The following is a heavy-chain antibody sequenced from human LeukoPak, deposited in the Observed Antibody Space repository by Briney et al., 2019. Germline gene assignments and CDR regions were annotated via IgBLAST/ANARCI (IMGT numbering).Heavy chain of an antibody. Sequence: PSQTLSLTCTVSGGSISSGSYYWSWIRQPAGKGLEWIGRIYTSGSTNYNPSLKSRVTMSVDTSKNQFSLKLSSVTAADTAVYYCARDTPLRGARGGWYYFDYWGQGTLVTVSS. CDR3: ARDTPLRGARGGWYYFDY. CDR1: GGSISSGSYY. CDR2: IYTSGST. V-gene: IGHV4-61*02. D-gene: IGHD6-19*01. J-gene: IGHJ4*02.